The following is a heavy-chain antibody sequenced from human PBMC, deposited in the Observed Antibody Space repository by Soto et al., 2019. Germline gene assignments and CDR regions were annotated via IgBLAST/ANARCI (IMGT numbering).Heavy chain of an antibody. CDR3: AKEGAGYYDSSPYDS. V-gene: IGHV3-23*01. CDR2: ISGSGEST. D-gene: IGHD3-22*01. Sequence: GGSLRLSCAASGFPFSGYAMSWVRRAPGKGPEWVSSISGSGESTHYADSVKGRSTISRDNSKNTLYPQMNSLRAEDTAVYYCAKEGAGYYDSSPYDSWGQGTLVTVSS. J-gene: IGHJ5*01. CDR1: GFPFSGYA.